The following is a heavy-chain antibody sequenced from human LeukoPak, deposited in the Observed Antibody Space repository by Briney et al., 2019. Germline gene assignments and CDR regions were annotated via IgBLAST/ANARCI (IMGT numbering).Heavy chain of an antibody. Sequence: SVKVSCKASGGTFSSYTISWVRQAPGQGLEWMGRIIPILGIANYPQKFQGRVTITADKSTSTAYMELSSLRSEDTAVYYCARGSIAARRDWFDPWGQGTLVTVSS. D-gene: IGHD6-6*01. J-gene: IGHJ5*02. CDR3: ARGSIAARRDWFDP. V-gene: IGHV1-69*02. CDR2: IIPILGIA. CDR1: GGTFSSYT.